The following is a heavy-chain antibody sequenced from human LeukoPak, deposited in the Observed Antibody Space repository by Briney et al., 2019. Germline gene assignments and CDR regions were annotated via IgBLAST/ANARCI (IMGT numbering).Heavy chain of an antibody. CDR3: ARVVVPAAYYMDV. V-gene: IGHV3-66*01. CDR1: GFTVSSNY. Sequence: GGSLRLSCAASGFTVSSNYMSWVRQAPGKGLEWVSVIYSGGSTYYADSVKGRFTISRDNSKNTLYLQMNSLRAEDTAVYYCARVVVPAAYYMDVWGKGTTVTISS. D-gene: IGHD2-2*01. CDR2: IYSGGST. J-gene: IGHJ6*03.